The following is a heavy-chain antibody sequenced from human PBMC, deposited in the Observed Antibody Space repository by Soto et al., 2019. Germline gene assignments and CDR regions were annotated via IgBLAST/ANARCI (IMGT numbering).Heavy chain of an antibody. J-gene: IGHJ1*01. V-gene: IGHV4-34*01. CDR3: AREPITMVRGVIIPKYFQH. CDR2: INHSGST. Sequence: SETLSLTCAVYGGSFSGYYWSWIRQPPGKGLEWIGEINHSGSTNYNPSLKSRVTISVDTSKNQFSLKLSSVTAADTAVYYCAREPITMVRGVIIPKYFQHWGQGTLVTVSS. CDR1: GGSFSGYY. D-gene: IGHD3-10*01.